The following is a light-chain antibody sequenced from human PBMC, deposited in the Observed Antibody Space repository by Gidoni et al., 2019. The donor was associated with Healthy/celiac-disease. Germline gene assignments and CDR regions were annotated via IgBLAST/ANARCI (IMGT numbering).Light chain of an antibody. CDR2: AAS. CDR3: QQYYSYPPGT. J-gene: IGKJ1*01. Sequence: AIRMSQSPSSLSASTGDTVTITCRASQGISSYLAWYQQKPGKAPKLLIYAASTLQSGVPSRFSGSGSGTDFTLTISCMQSEDVATYFCQQYYSYPPGTFGQGTKVEIK. V-gene: IGKV1-8*01. CDR1: QGISSY.